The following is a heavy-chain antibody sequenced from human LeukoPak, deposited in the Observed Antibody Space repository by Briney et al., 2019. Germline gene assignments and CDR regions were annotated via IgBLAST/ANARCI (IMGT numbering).Heavy chain of an antibody. CDR3: AKEIGWSGYRPCYFDS. Sequence: GGSLRLSCVVSGFHFGDVWMSWVRQAPGKGLEWVANIKQDGSERYYVDSVKGRFTISRDSSLYLQMDRLRAEDTAVYYCAKEIGWSGYRPCYFDSWGQGTLVTVSS. CDR2: IKQDGSER. V-gene: IGHV3-7*03. CDR1: GFHFGDVW. D-gene: IGHD3-3*01. J-gene: IGHJ4*02.